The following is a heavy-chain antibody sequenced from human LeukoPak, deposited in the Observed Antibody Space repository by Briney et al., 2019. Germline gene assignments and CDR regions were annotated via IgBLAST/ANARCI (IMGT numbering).Heavy chain of an antibody. V-gene: IGHV3-23*01. J-gene: IGHJ6*03. Sequence: GGSLRLSCAASGFTFSTYAMSWVRQAPGKGLEWVSLIGGSDGRTRYADSVKGRFTISRDNSKNTLYLEMNSLRAEDTAVYYCAKDSSSDDWRYMDVWGKGTTVTISS. CDR2: IGGSDGRT. CDR3: AKDSSSDDWRYMDV. CDR1: GFTFSTYA. D-gene: IGHD2-21*02.